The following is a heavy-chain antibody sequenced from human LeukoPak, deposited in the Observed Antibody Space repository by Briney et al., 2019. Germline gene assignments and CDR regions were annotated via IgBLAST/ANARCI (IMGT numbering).Heavy chain of an antibody. V-gene: IGHV3-49*04. CDR2: IRSKAYGGTT. Sequence: GGSLRLSCTASGFTFGDYAMSWVRQAPGKGLEWVGFIRSKAYGGTTEYAASVKGRFTISRDDSKSIAYLQMNSLKTEDTAVYYCTRDSRGYSYGNVYYYYMDVWGKGTTVTISS. J-gene: IGHJ6*03. D-gene: IGHD5-18*01. CDR3: TRDSRGYSYGNVYYYYMDV. CDR1: GFTFGDYA.